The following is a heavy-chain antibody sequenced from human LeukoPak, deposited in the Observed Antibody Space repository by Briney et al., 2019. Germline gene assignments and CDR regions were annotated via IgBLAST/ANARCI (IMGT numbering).Heavy chain of an antibody. J-gene: IGHJ4*02. CDR3: ARAESRLGELSSD. CDR2: INPNSGGT. Sequence: ASVKVSCKASGYTFTGYYMHWVRQAPGQGLEWMGWINPNSGGTNYAQKFQGRVTMTRDTSISTAYMELSRLRSDDTAVYYCARAESRLGELSSDWGQGTLVTVSS. D-gene: IGHD3-10*01. V-gene: IGHV1-2*02. CDR1: GYTFTGYY.